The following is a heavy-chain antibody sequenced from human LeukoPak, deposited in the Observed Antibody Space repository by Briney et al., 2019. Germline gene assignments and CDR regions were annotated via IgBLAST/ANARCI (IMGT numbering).Heavy chain of an antibody. V-gene: IGHV3-21*04. Sequence: GGSLRLSCAASGFTFSSYTMNWVRQAPGKGLEWVSSISLSSSYIYYADSLKGRFTISRDNAKNSLYLQMNSLRAEDTAIYYCAKDPFFDYWGQGTLVTVSS. CDR2: ISLSSSYI. J-gene: IGHJ4*02. CDR1: GFTFSSYT. CDR3: AKDPFFDY.